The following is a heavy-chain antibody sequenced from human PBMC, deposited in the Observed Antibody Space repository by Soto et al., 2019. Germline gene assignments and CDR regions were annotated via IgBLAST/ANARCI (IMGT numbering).Heavy chain of an antibody. CDR3: ARARGSLSP. Sequence: GGSLRLSGAASGFTFSRYSMNWVRQATGKGLEWVSSISSSSSYIYYADSVKGRFTISRDNAKNSLYLQMNSLRAADTTVYYGARARGSLSPWVQVTLVTVSS. J-gene: IGHJ5*02. D-gene: IGHD6-6*01. CDR2: ISSSSSYI. V-gene: IGHV3-21*01. CDR1: GFTFSRYS.